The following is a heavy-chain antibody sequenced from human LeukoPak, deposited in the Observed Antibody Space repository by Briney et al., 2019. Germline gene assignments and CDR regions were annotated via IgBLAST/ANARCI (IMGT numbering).Heavy chain of an antibody. CDR2: INSDGSST. CDR3: ARGYGDYLDY. CDR1: GFTFSSYW. D-gene: IGHD4-17*01. Sequence: GSLRLSCAASGFTFSSYWMHWVRQAPGKGLAWVSRINSDGSSTSYADSVKGRFTISRDNAKNTLYLQMNSLRAEDTAVYYCARGYGDYLDYWGQGTLVTVSS. J-gene: IGHJ4*02. V-gene: IGHV3-74*01.